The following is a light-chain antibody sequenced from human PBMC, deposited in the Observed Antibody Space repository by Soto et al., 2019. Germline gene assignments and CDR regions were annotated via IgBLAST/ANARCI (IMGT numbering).Light chain of an antibody. CDR1: QSVSSSY. V-gene: IGKV3D-20*02. Sequence: EIVLTQSPGTLSLSPGERATLSCRASQSVSSSYLAWYQQKPGQAPRLLIYDVSSRATGIPARFSGSGSGTDFILTISNLEPEDFAVYYCQQRSDWPLITFGQGTRLEIK. CDR2: DVS. CDR3: QQRSDWPLIT. J-gene: IGKJ5*01.